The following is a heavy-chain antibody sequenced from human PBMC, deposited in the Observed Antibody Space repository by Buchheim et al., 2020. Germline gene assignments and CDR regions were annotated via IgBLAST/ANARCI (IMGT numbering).Heavy chain of an antibody. Sequence: EVQLLESGGGLVQPGGSLRLSCAASGFTFSSYAMSWVRQAPGKGLEWVSAISGSGGSTYSADSVQGRFTISRDNSKNTRYRQMNSLRAEDTAVYYCAKDLDGYSSGSDWFDYWGQGTL. CDR2: ISGSGGST. V-gene: IGHV3-23*01. D-gene: IGHD6-19*01. CDR3: AKDLDGYSSGSDWFDY. J-gene: IGHJ4*02. CDR1: GFTFSSYA.